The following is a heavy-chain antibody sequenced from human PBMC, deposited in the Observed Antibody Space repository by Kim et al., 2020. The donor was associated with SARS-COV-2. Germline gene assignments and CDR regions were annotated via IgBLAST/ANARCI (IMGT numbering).Heavy chain of an antibody. D-gene: IGHD5-18*01. CDR2: INPNSGGT. V-gene: IGHV1-2*06. J-gene: IGHJ4*02. CDR1: GYTFTGYY. CDR3: ARDPGSYGPVYYFDY. Sequence: ASVKVSCKASGYTFTGYYMHWVRQAPGQGLEWMGRINPNSGGTNYAQKFQCRVTMTRDTSISTAYMELSRLRSDDTAVYYCARDPGSYGPVYYFDYWGQGTLVTVSS.